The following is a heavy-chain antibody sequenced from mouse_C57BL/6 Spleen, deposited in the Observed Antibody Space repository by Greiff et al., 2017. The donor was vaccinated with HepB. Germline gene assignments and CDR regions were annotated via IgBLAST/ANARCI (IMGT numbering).Heavy chain of an antibody. CDR1: GYTFTSYW. J-gene: IGHJ3*01. D-gene: IGHD2-1*01. Sequence: QVQLQQPGAELVKPGASVKLSCKASGYTFTSYWMQWVKQRPGQGLERIGEIDPSDSYTNYNQKFKGKATLTVDTSSSTAYMQLSSLTSEDSAVYYCARSGGNYGGYWGQGTLVTVSA. CDR2: IDPSDSYT. CDR3: ARSGGNYGGY. V-gene: IGHV1-50*01.